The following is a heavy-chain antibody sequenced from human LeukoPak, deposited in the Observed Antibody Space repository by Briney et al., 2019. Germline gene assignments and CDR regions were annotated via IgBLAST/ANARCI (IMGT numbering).Heavy chain of an antibody. CDR3: ARSNSGYDGDDAFDI. CDR1: GGSISSYY. Sequence: SETLSLTCTVSGGSISSYYWSWIRQPPGKGLEWIGYIYYSGSTNYNPSLKSRVTISVDTSKNQFSLKLSSVTAADTAVYYCARSNSGYDGDDAFDIWGQGTMVTVSS. CDR2: IYYSGST. J-gene: IGHJ3*02. D-gene: IGHD5-12*01. V-gene: IGHV4-59*01.